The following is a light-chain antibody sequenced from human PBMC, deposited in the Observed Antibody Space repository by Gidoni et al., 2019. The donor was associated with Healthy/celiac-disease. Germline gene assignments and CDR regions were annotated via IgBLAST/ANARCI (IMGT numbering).Light chain of an antibody. Sequence: EIVLTQSPGTLSLSPGERATLSCRASQSVSSSDLAGYQQKPGQAPRLLIYGASRRATGIQYRFRGSGSGTDFTLTMSRLEPEDFAVYYCQQYGSAPITCGQGTRLEIK. V-gene: IGKV3-20*01. CDR2: GAS. J-gene: IGKJ5*01. CDR3: QQYGSAPIT. CDR1: QSVSSSD.